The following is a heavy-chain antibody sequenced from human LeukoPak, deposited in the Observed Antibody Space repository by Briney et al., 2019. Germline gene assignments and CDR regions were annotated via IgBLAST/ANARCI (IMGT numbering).Heavy chain of an antibody. CDR1: GGSFSGYY. J-gene: IGHJ3*02. CDR2: INHSGST. CDR3: ARVRTLWFGELDAFDI. D-gene: IGHD3-10*01. V-gene: IGHV4-34*01. Sequence: SETLSLTCAVYGGSFSGYYWSWIRQPPGKGLEWIGEINHSGSTNYNPSLKSRVTISVDTSKNQFSLKLSSVTAADTAVCYCARVRTLWFGELDAFDIWGQGTMVTVSS.